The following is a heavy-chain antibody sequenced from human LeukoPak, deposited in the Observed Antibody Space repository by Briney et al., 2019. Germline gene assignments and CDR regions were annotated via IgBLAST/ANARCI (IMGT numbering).Heavy chain of an antibody. Sequence: PGGSLRLSCAASGFTFSNYAMHWVRQAPGKGLEWVAVISYDGSNKYYADSVKGRFTVSRDNSKNTLYLQMNSLRAEDTAVYYCAKLLEWLQYGMDVWGQGTTVTVSS. V-gene: IGHV3-30-3*02. CDR3: AKLLEWLQYGMDV. CDR1: GFTFSNYA. D-gene: IGHD3-3*01. CDR2: ISYDGSNK. J-gene: IGHJ6*02.